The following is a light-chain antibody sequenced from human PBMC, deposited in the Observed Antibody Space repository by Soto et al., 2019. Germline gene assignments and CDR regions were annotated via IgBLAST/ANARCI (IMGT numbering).Light chain of an antibody. CDR2: WAS. CDR3: QQYYSKPLT. CDR1: QSVLYSSNNKNY. Sequence: DIVMTQSADSLGVSLGERATINCKSSQSVLYSSNNKNYLGWYQQKVGQPPKLLIYWASTRESGVPDRFSGSGSGTDFTLTISSLQAVDVAVYYCQQYYSKPLTFGGGTKVEIK. J-gene: IGKJ4*01. V-gene: IGKV4-1*01.